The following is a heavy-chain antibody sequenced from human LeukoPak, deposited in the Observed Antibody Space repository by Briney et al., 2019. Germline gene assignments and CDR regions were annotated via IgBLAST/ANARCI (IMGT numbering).Heavy chain of an antibody. V-gene: IGHV3-48*01. D-gene: IGHD3-16*01. J-gene: IGHJ4*02. CDR3: VREGGFDN. CDR2: ISSTSGTI. Sequence: GGSLRLSCAASGFTFSSYSLNWVRQAPGLGLEWISYISSTSGTIYYADSVKGRFTISRDNAKNSLYLQMNRLRAEDTAVYYCVREGGFDNWGQGTLVTVSS. CDR1: GFTFSSYS.